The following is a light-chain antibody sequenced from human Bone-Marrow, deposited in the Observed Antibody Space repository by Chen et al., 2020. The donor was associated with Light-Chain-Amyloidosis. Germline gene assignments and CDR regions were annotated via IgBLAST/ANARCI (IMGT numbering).Light chain of an antibody. Sequence: DIVMTQSPDSLAVSLGERATINCKPSQIVLDSSNKKNYLAGYQQKPGQSPSLLIYWASTRESWFPDRFSGSGSGTDFTLTISSLQAEDVAVYYCQHYYSTPVTFGGGTKVEIK. CDR2: WAS. CDR3: QHYYSTPVT. J-gene: IGKJ4*01. CDR1: QIVLDSSNKKNY. V-gene: IGKV4-1*01.